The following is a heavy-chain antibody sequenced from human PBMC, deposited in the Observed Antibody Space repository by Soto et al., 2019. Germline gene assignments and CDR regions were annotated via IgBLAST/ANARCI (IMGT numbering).Heavy chain of an antibody. J-gene: IGHJ5*02. CDR2: ISYDGSNK. CDR3: ARGVAATPYNWFDP. V-gene: IGHV3-30*03. Sequence: GGSLRLSCAASGFTFSSYGMHWVRQAPGKGLEWVAVISYDGSNKYYADSVKGRFTISRDNSKNTLYLQMNSLRAEDTAVYYCARGVAATPYNWFDPWGQGTLVTVSS. D-gene: IGHD2-15*01. CDR1: GFTFSSYG.